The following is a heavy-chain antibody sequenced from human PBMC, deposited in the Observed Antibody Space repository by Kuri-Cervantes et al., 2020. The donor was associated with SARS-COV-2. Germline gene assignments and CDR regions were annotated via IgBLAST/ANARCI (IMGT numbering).Heavy chain of an antibody. CDR3: ARITGYSYGGAFDI. J-gene: IGHJ3*02. CDR2: ISSSSSTI. CDR1: GFTLSSYS. Sequence: GESLKISCAASGFTLSSYSMNWVRQAPGKGLEWVSHISSSSSTIHYADSVKGRFTISRDNAKNSLYLQMNSLRAEDTAVYYCARITGYSYGGAFDIWGQGTMVTVSS. D-gene: IGHD5-18*01. V-gene: IGHV3-48*01.